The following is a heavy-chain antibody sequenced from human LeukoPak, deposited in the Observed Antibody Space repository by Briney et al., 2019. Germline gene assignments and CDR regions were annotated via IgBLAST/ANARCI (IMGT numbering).Heavy chain of an antibody. J-gene: IGHJ6*03. Sequence: ASVKVSCKVSGYTLTELSMHWGRQAPGKGLEWMGGFDPEDGETIYAQKFQGRVTMTEDTSTDTAYMELSSLRSEDTAVYYCATIVVEQLVALHRGPPAYYYYMDVWGKGTTVTVSS. CDR3: ATIVVEQLVALHRGPPAYYYYMDV. D-gene: IGHD6-6*01. CDR2: FDPEDGET. CDR1: GYTLTELS. V-gene: IGHV1-24*01.